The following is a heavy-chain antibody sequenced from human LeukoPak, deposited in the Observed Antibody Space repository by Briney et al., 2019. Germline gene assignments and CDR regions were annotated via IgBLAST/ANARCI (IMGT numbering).Heavy chain of an antibody. V-gene: IGHV3-30-3*01. CDR1: GFTFSSYA. Sequence: QPGRSLRLSCAASGFTFSSYAMHWVRQAPGKGLEWVAVISYDGSNKYYADSVKGRFTISRDNSKNTLYLQMNSLRAEDTAVYYCARARSSLYSSGWYPLGHYYYGMDVWGQGTTVTVSS. CDR3: ARARSSLYSSGWYPLGHYYYGMDV. CDR2: ISYDGSNK. D-gene: IGHD6-19*01. J-gene: IGHJ6*02.